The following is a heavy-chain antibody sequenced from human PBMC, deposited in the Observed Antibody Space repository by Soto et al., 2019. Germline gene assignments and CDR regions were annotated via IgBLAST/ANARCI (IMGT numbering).Heavy chain of an antibody. CDR1: GGTFSSYA. D-gene: IGHD5-18*01. CDR2: IIPIFGTA. V-gene: IGHV1-69*13. Sequence: SVKVSCKASGGTFSSYAISWVRQAPGQGLEWMGGIIPIFGTANYAQKFQGRVTITADESTSTAYMELSSLRSEDTAVYYCARGRHGYEDDAFDIWGQGTMVTVSS. J-gene: IGHJ3*02. CDR3: ARGRHGYEDDAFDI.